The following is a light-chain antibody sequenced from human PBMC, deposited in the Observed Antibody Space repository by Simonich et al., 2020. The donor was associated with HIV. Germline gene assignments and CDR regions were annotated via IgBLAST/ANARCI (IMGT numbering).Light chain of an antibody. CDR3: QQYYITPQT. Sequence: DIVMTQSPDSLSVSLGERATINCKSSQSVLYSSNNKNYLACYQQKPGQPPNLLIYWASTREAGVPDRFSGSGSETDFTLTISSLQVEDVAVYYCQQYYITPQTFGQGTKVEIK. V-gene: IGKV4-1*01. CDR1: QSVLYSSNNKNY. CDR2: WAS. J-gene: IGKJ1*01.